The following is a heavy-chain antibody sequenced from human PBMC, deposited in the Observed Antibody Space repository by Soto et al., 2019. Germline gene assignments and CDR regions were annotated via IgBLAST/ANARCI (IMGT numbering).Heavy chain of an antibody. D-gene: IGHD6-6*01. CDR3: ASSYSSSSSFDY. V-gene: IGHV3-30*04. J-gene: IGHJ4*02. CDR2: ISYDGSNK. Sequence: GGSLRLSCAASGFTFSSYAMHWVRQAPGKGLEWVAVISYDGSNKYYADSVKGRFTISRDNSKNTLYLQMNSLRAEDTAVYYCASSYSSSSSFDYWVQGTLVTVSS. CDR1: GFTFSSYA.